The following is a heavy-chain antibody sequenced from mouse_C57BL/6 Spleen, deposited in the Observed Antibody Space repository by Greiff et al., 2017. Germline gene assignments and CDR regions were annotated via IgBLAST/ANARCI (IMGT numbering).Heavy chain of an antibody. Sequence: QVTLKESGPGILQSSQTLSLTCSFSGFSLSTSGMGVSWIRQPSGKGLEWLAHIYWDDDKRYNPSLKSRRTISKDTSRNQVFLKMTRVDTADKATYYCARRWGNYWYFDVWGTGTTVTVSS. D-gene: IGHD2-1*01. CDR3: ARRWGNYWYFDV. J-gene: IGHJ1*03. CDR2: IYWDDDK. CDR1: GFSLSTSGMG. V-gene: IGHV8-12*01.